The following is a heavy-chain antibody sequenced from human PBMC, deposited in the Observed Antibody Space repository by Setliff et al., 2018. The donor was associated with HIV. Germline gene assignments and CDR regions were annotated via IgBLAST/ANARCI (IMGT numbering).Heavy chain of an antibody. CDR1: GFTFRNYG. CDR2: IRLDGSDK. J-gene: IGHJ4*02. Sequence: GGSLRLSCAASGFTFRNYGMHWVRQAPGKGLEWVAFIRLDGSDKFYADSVKGRFTISRDNSKNTLFLQMNSLRSEDTAVYYCAKEDQRVTSVDYWGQGTPVTVSS. CDR3: AKEDQRVTSVDY. D-gene: IGHD2-2*01. V-gene: IGHV3-30*02.